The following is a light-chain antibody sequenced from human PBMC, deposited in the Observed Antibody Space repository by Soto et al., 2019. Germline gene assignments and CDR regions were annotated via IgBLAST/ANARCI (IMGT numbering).Light chain of an antibody. CDR3: QQLNSYPLT. Sequence: DIQMTQSPSSLSASVGYRFAITCRASQGISSYLAWYQQKPGKAPKLLIYAASTLQSGVPSRFSGSGSGTDFTLTISSLQPEDFATYYCQQLNSYPLTFGGGTKVDIK. J-gene: IGKJ4*01. CDR2: AAS. CDR1: QGISSY. V-gene: IGKV1-9*01.